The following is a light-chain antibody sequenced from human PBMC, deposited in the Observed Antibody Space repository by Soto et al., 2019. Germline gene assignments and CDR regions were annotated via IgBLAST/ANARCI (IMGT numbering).Light chain of an antibody. CDR3: SSYTTSSTVV. V-gene: IGLV2-14*01. CDR1: SSDVGGYNY. Sequence: QSVLTQPASVSGSPGQWITISCTGTSSDVGGYNYVSWYQQHPGKAPKLMIYVVSNRPSGVSNRFSGSKSGNTASLTISGLQAEDEADYYCSSYTTSSTVVFGGGTKLTVL. CDR2: VVS. J-gene: IGLJ2*01.